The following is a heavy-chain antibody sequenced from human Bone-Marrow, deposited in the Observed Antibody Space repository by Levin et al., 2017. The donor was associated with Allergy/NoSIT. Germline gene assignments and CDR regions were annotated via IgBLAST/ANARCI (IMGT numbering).Heavy chain of an antibody. D-gene: IGHD3-10*01. V-gene: IGHV2-26*01. Sequence: KQSGPTLVKPTETLTLTCTVSGFSLSNARMGVSWIRQPPGKALEWRAHIFSNDEKSYSTSLKTRLTISKDTSKSQVVLTMTNMDPVDTATYYWARLPEGYYGLGSYVAPFDYWGQGTLVTVSA. J-gene: IGHJ4*02. CDR3: ARLPEGYYGLGSYVAPFDY. CDR2: IFSNDEK. CDR1: GFSLSNARMG.